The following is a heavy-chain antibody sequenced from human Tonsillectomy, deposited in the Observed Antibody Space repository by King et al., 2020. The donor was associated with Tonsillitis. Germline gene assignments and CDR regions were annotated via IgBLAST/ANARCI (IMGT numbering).Heavy chain of an antibody. J-gene: IGHJ4*02. D-gene: IGHD3-10*01. CDR3: AKAWFQYDDGAY. CDR1: GFTFSGQA. Sequence: VQLVESGGGLVQPGGSLRLSCAASGFTFSGQAMSWVRQAPGKGLEWVSSISRSKVGGKTHYADSVKGRSSISRDNSKNTLYLQMNSLRVDDTAVYYCAKAWFQYDDGAYWGQGTLVTVSS. CDR2: ISRSKVGGKT. V-gene: IGHV3-23*04.